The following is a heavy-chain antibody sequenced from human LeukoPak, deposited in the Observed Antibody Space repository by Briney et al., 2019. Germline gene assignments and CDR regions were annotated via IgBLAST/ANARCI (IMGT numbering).Heavy chain of an antibody. CDR2: ISWNTSNI. D-gene: IGHD3-22*01. Sequence: PGGSLRLSCTISGFTFDNYAMSWVRQASGKGLEWVSGISWNTSNINYADSVKGRFTISRDNAKKSLYLQMNSLRAEDTALYYCAKTGYYESSGDAFDIWGQGTMVTVSS. J-gene: IGHJ3*02. CDR3: AKTGYYESSGDAFDI. V-gene: IGHV3-9*01. CDR1: GFTFDNYA.